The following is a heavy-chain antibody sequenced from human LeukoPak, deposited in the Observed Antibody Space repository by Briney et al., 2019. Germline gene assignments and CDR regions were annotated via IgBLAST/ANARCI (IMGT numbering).Heavy chain of an antibody. Sequence: GGSLRLSCAASGFTFSSYAMSWVRQAPGKGLEWVANIKQDGSEKYYVDSVKGRFTISRDNAKNSLYLQMNSLRAEDTAVYYCARDESSSGYCSGGSCYSITPGWFDPWGQGTLVTVSS. CDR3: ARDESSSGYCSGGSCYSITPGWFDP. CDR2: IKQDGSEK. J-gene: IGHJ5*02. CDR1: GFTFSSYA. V-gene: IGHV3-7*01. D-gene: IGHD2-15*01.